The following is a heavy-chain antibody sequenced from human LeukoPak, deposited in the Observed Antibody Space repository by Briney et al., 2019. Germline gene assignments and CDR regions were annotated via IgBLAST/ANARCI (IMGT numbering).Heavy chain of an antibody. CDR2: ISSSSSYI. V-gene: IGHV3-21*01. CDR3: ARAEGVAAAGTPLFDY. Sequence: PGGSLRLSCAASGFTFSSYSMNWVRQAPGKGLEWVSSISSSSSYIYYVDSVKGRFTISRDNAKNSLYLQMNSLRAEDTAVYYCARAEGVAAAGTPLFDYWGQGTLVTVSS. CDR1: GFTFSSYS. D-gene: IGHD6-13*01. J-gene: IGHJ4*02.